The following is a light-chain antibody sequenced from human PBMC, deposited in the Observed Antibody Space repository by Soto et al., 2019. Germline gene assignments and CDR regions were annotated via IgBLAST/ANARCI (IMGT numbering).Light chain of an antibody. CDR2: AAS. Sequence: DIQMTQSPSSLSASVGDRVTITCRASQGISDDLAWYQQKPGKVPKLLIYAASTLQSGVPSRFSGSASGTDFTLTISSLQNENIATYYCQKSDGAPLTFGGGTKVEIK. V-gene: IGKV1-27*01. CDR1: QGISDD. J-gene: IGKJ4*01. CDR3: QKSDGAPLT.